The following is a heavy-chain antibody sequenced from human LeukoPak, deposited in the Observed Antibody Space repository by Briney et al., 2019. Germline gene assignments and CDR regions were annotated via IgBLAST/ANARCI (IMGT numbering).Heavy chain of an antibody. CDR3: ARAMMVVANLWGVFDY. CDR2: ISDSGGST. D-gene: IGHD3-22*01. Sequence: PGGSLRLSCAASGFTFSNSAMSWVRQAPGKGLEWVSGISDSGGSTYYADSVKGRFTISRDNSKNTVYLHMHSLRAEDTAVYYCARAMMVVANLWGVFDYWGQGTLVTVSS. V-gene: IGHV3-23*01. J-gene: IGHJ4*02. CDR1: GFTFSNSA.